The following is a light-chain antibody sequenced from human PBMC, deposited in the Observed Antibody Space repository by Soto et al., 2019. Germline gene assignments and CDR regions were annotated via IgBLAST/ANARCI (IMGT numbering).Light chain of an antibody. J-gene: IGLJ6*01. CDR1: SSNIGSNI. V-gene: IGLV1-44*01. CDR2: SNS. Sequence: SVLTQSPSASGTPGQRVTISCSGSSSNIGSNIVNWYQQLPGTAPKLLIYSNSQRPSGVPDRFSGSKSGTSASLAIRGLQSEDEADYYCVEWDDSLHDYVFGTGAK. CDR3: VEWDDSLHDYV.